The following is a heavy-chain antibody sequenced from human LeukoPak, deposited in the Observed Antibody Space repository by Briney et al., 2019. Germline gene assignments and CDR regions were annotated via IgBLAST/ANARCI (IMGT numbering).Heavy chain of an antibody. CDR3: ARGLRLSPY. J-gene: IGHJ4*02. CDR2: IIPIFGTA. V-gene: IGHV1-69*05. CDR1: GGTFSSYA. D-gene: IGHD2/OR15-2a*01. Sequence: ASVKVSCKASGGTFSSYAISWVRQAPGQGLEWMGGIIPIFGTANYAQKFQGRVTMTRDTSISTAYMELSRLRSDDTAVYYCARGLRLSPYWGQGTLVTVSS.